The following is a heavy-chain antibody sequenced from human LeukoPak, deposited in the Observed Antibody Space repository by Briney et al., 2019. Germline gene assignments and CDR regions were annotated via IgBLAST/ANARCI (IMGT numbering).Heavy chain of an antibody. CDR2: INHSGST. CDR1: GGSFSGYY. Sequence: SETLSLTCAVYGGSFSGYYWSWIRQPPGKGLEWIGEINHSGSTNNNPSLKSRVTISVDTDKNQFSVKLSSVTAADTAVYYCATTYGDYRYSWFDPWGQGTLVTVSS. CDR3: ATTYGDYRYSWFDP. V-gene: IGHV4-34*01. D-gene: IGHD4-17*01. J-gene: IGHJ5*02.